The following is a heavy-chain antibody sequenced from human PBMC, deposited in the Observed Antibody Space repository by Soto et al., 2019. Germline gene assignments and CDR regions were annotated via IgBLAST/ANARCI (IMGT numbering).Heavy chain of an antibody. V-gene: IGHV3-30*03. CDR3: VGGQYYFDY. D-gene: IGHD3-10*01. Sequence: QVQLVESGGGVVQPGRSLGLSCAASGFPFTSYGMHWFREGPDKGLEWVAIISYDGSDKYYADSVKGRFTISRDNSTDTLYLQMNSLRPEDTAVYYCVGGQYYFDYRGQGTLVIVSS. CDR2: ISYDGSDK. CDR1: GFPFTSYG. J-gene: IGHJ4*02.